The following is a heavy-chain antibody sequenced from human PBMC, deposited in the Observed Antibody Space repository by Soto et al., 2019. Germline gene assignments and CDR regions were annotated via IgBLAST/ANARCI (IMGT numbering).Heavy chain of an antibody. Sequence: EVQLLESGGDLVQPGGSLRLSCAASGFTFSNYAMSWVRQAPGKGLKWVSAITGSGTRTYYADSVKGRFTISRDNYKNTLYLQMDRLRVEDTAVYYCAKVEWEVLNYYYGMDVWGQGTTVTASS. CDR1: GFTFSNYA. V-gene: IGHV3-23*01. J-gene: IGHJ6*02. CDR2: ITGSGTRT. CDR3: AKVEWEVLNYYYGMDV. D-gene: IGHD1-26*01.